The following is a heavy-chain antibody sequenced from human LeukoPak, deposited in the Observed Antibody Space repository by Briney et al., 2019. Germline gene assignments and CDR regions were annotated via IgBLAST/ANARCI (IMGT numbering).Heavy chain of an antibody. Sequence: PSQTLSLTCTVSGGSISSGGNYWSWIRQHPGKGLEWIGYIYYSGPTNYNPSLKSRVTISVDTSKKQFSLKLSSVTAADTAVYYCARYGMTSATAWGFDYWGQGTLVTVSS. V-gene: IGHV4-31*03. CDR3: ARYGMTSATAWGFDY. CDR2: IYYSGPT. D-gene: IGHD4-17*01. J-gene: IGHJ4*02. CDR1: GGSISSGGNY.